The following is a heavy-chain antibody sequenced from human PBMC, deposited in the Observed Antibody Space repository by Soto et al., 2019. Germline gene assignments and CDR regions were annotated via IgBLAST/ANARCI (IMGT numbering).Heavy chain of an antibody. V-gene: IGHV3-30-3*01. Sequence: HPGGSLRLSCAASGFTFSSYAMHWVRQAPGKGLEWVAVISYDGSNKYYADSVKGRFTISRDNAKNTLYLEMNSLRAEDTAVYYCARESEDLTSSFDYWGQGTLVTVSS. CDR3: ARESEDLTSSFDY. CDR1: GFTFSSYA. CDR2: ISYDGSNK. J-gene: IGHJ4*02.